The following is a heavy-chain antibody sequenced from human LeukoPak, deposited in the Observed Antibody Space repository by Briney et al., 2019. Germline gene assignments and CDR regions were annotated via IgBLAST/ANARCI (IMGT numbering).Heavy chain of an antibody. Sequence: SETLSLTCSVSGDFMSNDYWSWIRQSPGNGLEWIGLVYYEGSTKVNPSLRSRVALSIDTSKKQFSLTLTSVTSADTAVYFCARTNDYSDYGYFDLWGQGLLVTVSS. J-gene: IGHJ4*02. CDR3: ARTNDYSDYGYFDL. V-gene: IGHV4-59*01. D-gene: IGHD4/OR15-4a*01. CDR2: VYYEGST. CDR1: GDFMSNDY.